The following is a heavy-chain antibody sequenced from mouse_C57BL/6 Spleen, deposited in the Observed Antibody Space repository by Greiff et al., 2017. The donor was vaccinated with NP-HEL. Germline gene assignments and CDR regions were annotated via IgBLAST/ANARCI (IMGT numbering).Heavy chain of an antibody. Sequence: VKLQESGAELVKPGASVKISCKASGYAFSSYWMNWVKQRPGKGLEWIGQIYPGDGDTNYNGKFKGKATLTADKSSSTAYRQLSSLTSEDSAVYFCARYYGSSYYFDYWGQGTTLTVSS. J-gene: IGHJ2*01. V-gene: IGHV1-80*01. CDR3: ARYYGSSYYFDY. CDR2: IYPGDGDT. D-gene: IGHD1-1*01. CDR1: GYAFSSYW.